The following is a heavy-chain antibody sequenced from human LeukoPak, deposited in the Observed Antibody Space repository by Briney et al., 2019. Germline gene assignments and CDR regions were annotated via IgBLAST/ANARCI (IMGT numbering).Heavy chain of an antibody. J-gene: IGHJ4*02. Sequence: ASVKVSCKASGYTFTSYGISWVRQAPGQGLEWMGWISAYNGNTNYAQELQGRVTMTTDTSTSTAYMELGSLRSDDTAVYYCAVRIPAATTLDYWGQGTLVTVSS. CDR1: GYTFTSYG. CDR2: ISAYNGNT. D-gene: IGHD2-2*01. V-gene: IGHV1-18*01. CDR3: AVRIPAATTLDY.